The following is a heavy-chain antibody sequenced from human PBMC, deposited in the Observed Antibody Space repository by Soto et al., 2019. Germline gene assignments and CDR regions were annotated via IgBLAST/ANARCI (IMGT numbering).Heavy chain of an antibody. CDR2: IHAGNGNT. D-gene: IGHD2-21*02. Sequence: QVQLVQSGAEEKKPGASVKVSCKASGYTFTSYAMHWVRQAHGQRLEWMGWIHAGNGNTKYSQKFQGRVTITRDTSASTAYMELSSLRSEDTAVYYCARAWVVVTAPDYWGQGTLVTVS. CDR3: ARAWVVVTAPDY. V-gene: IGHV1-3*05. J-gene: IGHJ4*02. CDR1: GYTFTSYA.